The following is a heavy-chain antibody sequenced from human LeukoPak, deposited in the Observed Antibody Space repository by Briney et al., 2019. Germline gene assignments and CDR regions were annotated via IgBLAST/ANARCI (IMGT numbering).Heavy chain of an antibody. D-gene: IGHD3-9*01. Sequence: PGGSLRLSCAASGFTFSSYAMSWVRQAPGKGLEWVSALSGTGGSTFYADSVKGRFTISRDNSKRALYLQMNSLTAEDTAVYYCAKDPYAILTGYRYYFDYWGQGTLVTVSS. CDR1: GFTFSSYA. J-gene: IGHJ4*02. CDR2: LSGTGGST. CDR3: AKDPYAILTGYRYYFDY. V-gene: IGHV3-23*01.